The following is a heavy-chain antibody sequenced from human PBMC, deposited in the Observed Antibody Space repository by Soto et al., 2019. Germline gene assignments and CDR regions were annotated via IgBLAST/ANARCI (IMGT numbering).Heavy chain of an antibody. J-gene: IGHJ5*02. D-gene: IGHD3-16*01. V-gene: IGHV1-8*01. CDR2: MNPNSGHT. Sequence: QVQLVQSGAEVKKPAASVKVSCKASGYTFTSHDINWMRQATGQGLEWMGWMNPNSGHTNYAQKFQGRVTMTRDTSISTAYMELTNLRSEDTAIYYCASDMSTPWGQGTLVTVSS. CDR1: GYTFTSHD. CDR3: ASDMSTP.